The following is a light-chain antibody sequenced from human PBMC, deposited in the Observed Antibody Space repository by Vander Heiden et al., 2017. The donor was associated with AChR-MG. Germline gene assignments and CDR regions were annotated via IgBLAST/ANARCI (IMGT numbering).Light chain of an antibody. CDR3: QKLNDPKVT. CDR2: AAS. Sequence: DIQLTESPSFMSASVGDRVTITCRASQGIRTYLAWYLQMPGNAPKLLISAASTLQGGVPSSVSGCGTGIDLTLRSRGLQHVDFASYYWQKLNDPKVTFGPGTKVHIK. V-gene: IGKV1-9*01. J-gene: IGKJ3*01. CDR1: QGIRTY.